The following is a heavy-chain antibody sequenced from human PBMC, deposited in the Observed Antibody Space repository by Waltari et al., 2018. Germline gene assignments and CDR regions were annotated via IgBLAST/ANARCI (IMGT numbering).Heavy chain of an antibody. J-gene: IGHJ6*02. CDR2: IHDSGDT. V-gene: IGHV4-59*01. Sequence: QVQLQESGPGLMKPSETLSLSCTVSGASLTTYYWSWIRQPPGKGLEYIGYIHDSGDTNCSPSLRSRVSMSMDTSKNQFSLKVSSVTAADSAVYYCARVHGSESPLSWGTDVWGQGTAVTVSS. CDR1: GASLTTYY. CDR3: ARVHGSESPLSWGTDV.